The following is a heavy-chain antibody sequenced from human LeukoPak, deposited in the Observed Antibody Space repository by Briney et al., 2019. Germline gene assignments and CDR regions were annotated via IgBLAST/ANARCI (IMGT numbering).Heavy chain of an antibody. Sequence: PGGSLRLSCAASGFTFSSYSFNWVRQAPGKGLEWVSYISTSSSSIYYADSVKGRFTISRDNAKHSLFLQMNSLRVEDTAVYYCARVGAGFDPWGQGTLVTVSS. CDR1: GFTFSSYS. V-gene: IGHV3-48*01. CDR3: ARVGAGFDP. J-gene: IGHJ5*02. D-gene: IGHD3-10*01. CDR2: ISTSSSSI.